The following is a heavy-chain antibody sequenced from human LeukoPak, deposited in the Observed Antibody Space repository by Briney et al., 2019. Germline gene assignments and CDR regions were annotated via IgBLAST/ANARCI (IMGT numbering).Heavy chain of an antibody. V-gene: IGHV1-2*02. Sequence: GASVKVSCKSSGYTFTGYYMHWVRQAPGQGLEWMGWINPNSGGTNYAQKFQDRVTMTGDTSISTAYMELSRLTSDDTAVYYCARAPMIVVVLPPRLLHWAEGPLVTVSS. CDR1: GYTFTGYY. CDR3: ARAPMIVVVLPPRLLH. J-gene: IGHJ4*02. D-gene: IGHD3-22*01. CDR2: INPNSGGT.